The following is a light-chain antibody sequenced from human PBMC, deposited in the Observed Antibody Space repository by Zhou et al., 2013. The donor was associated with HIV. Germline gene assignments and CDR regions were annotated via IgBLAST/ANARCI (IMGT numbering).Light chain of an antibody. CDR3: QQYANAPYT. CDR2: GAS. V-gene: IGKV3-20*01. Sequence: EIVLTQSPGTLSLSPGERATLSCRASQSVSNNYLAWYQQKPGQAPRLLIYGASSRATGIPDRFSGSGSGTDFTLRVARLQPEDSAVYYCQQYANAPYTFGQGTKLEIK. CDR1: QSVSNNY. J-gene: IGKJ2*01.